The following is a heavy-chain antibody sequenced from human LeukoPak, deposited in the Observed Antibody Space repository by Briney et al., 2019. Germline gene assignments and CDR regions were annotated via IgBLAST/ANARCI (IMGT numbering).Heavy chain of an antibody. V-gene: IGHV1-2*02. D-gene: IGHD2-2*01. CDR1: GYTCTGYY. CDR2: INPNSGGT. Sequence: ASVKVSCKASGYTCTGYYMHWVRQAPGQGFEWMGWINPNSGGTNYAQKFQGRVTMTRDTSISTAHMELSRLRSDDTAVYYCARANPLYCSSTTCLFDYWGQGTLVTVSS. CDR3: ARANPLYCSSTTCLFDY. J-gene: IGHJ4*02.